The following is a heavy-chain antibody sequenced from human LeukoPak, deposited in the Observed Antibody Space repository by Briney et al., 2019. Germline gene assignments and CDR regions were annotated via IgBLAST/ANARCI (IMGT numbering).Heavy chain of an antibody. Sequence: GESLKICCKGSGYSFTSYWIGWVRQMPGKGLEWMGIIYPGDSDTRYSPSFQGQVTISADKSITTAYLQWSSLKASDAAMYSSATPDDGGNARALDIWDGETMLTVS. CDR2: IYPGDSDT. CDR3: ATPDDGGNARALDI. D-gene: IGHD4-23*01. CDR1: GYSFTSYW. V-gene: IGHV5-51*01. J-gene: IGHJ3*02.